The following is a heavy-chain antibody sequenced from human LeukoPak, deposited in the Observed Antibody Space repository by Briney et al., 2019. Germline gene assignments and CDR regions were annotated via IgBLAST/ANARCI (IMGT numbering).Heavy chain of an antibody. Sequence: SETLSLTCTVSGYSISSGFYWGWIRQPPGKGLEWIGEINHSGSTYNNPSLKSRVTISVDTSKNQFSLKLSSVTAADTAVYYCASQTTQLLWFGELERENAFDIWGQGTMVTVSS. CDR1: GYSISSGFY. CDR3: ASQTTQLLWFGELERENAFDI. J-gene: IGHJ3*02. D-gene: IGHD3-10*01. V-gene: IGHV4-38-2*02. CDR2: INHSGST.